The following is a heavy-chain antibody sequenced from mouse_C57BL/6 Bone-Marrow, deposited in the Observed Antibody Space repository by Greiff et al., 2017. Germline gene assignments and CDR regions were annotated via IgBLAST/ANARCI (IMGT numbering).Heavy chain of an antibody. J-gene: IGHJ3*01. D-gene: IGHD2-3*01. Sequence: QVQLQQPGAELVMPGASVKLSCKASGYTFTSYWMHWVKQRPGQGLEWIGEIDPSDSYTNYNQKFKGKSTLTVDKSSSTAYMQLSSLTSEDSAVYYCARGGWLLRDFLAYWGQGTLVTVSA. CDR2: IDPSDSYT. V-gene: IGHV1-69*01. CDR1: GYTFTSYW. CDR3: ARGGWLLRDFLAY.